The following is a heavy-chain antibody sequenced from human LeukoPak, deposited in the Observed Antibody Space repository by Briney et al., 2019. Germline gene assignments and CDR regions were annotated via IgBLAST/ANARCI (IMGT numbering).Heavy chain of an antibody. CDR3: AKDYGDYDSDAFDI. J-gene: IGHJ3*02. CDR1: EFTFSSYD. D-gene: IGHD4-17*01. V-gene: IGHV3-48*03. CDR2: ITGSGGAV. Sequence: GGSLRLSCAASEFTFSSYDIIWVRQAPGKGLEWVSWITGSGGAVEYTDSVKGRFTISRDNAKKSVYLQMNSLRVEDTAVYYCAKDYGDYDSDAFDIWGQGTMVTVSS.